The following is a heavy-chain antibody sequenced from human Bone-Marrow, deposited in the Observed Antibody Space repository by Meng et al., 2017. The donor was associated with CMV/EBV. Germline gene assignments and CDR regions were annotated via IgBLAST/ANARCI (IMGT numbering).Heavy chain of an antibody. Sequence: GESLKISCAASGFTFSSYSMNWVRQAPGKGLEWVSVIYSGGSTYYADSVKGRFTISRDNSKNTPYLQMNSLRAEDTAMYYCARDTTSHLQFDYWGQGTLVTVSS. V-gene: IGHV3-53*01. J-gene: IGHJ4*02. CDR1: GFTFSSYS. CDR3: ARDTTSHLQFDY. CDR2: IYSGGST. D-gene: IGHD2-2*01.